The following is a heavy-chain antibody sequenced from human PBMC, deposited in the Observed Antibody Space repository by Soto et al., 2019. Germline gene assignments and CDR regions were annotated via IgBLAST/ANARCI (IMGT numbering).Heavy chain of an antibody. D-gene: IGHD2-21*01. CDR1: GYTFTSYG. CDR2: ISAYNGNT. J-gene: IGHJ6*04. Sequence: WASVKVSCKASGYTFTSYGISWVRQAPGQGLEWMGWISAYNGNTNYAQKLQGRVTMTTDTPTSTAYMELRSLRSDDTAVYYCARSGAEFNWGGDCYHYGMAVWGEGTTVTVYS. CDR3: ARSGAEFNWGGDCYHYGMAV. V-gene: IGHV1-18*01.